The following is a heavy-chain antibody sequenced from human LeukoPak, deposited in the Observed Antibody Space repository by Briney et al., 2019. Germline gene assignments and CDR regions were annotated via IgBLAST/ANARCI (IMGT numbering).Heavy chain of an antibody. Sequence: GGSLRLSCAASGITSSDNFMSWIRQAPGKGLEWISYISKSDGTTYYADTVKGRFTISRDSAKKSVYLYMNSLRAEDTAVYYCASAVAAPDQDPPSDYWGQGTLVTVSS. CDR1: GITSSDNF. CDR2: ISKSDGTT. D-gene: IGHD6-25*01. V-gene: IGHV3-11*01. CDR3: ASAVAAPDQDPPSDY. J-gene: IGHJ4*02.